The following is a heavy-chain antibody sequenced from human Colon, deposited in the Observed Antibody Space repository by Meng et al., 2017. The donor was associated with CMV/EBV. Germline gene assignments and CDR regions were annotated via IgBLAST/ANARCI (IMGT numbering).Heavy chain of an antibody. J-gene: IGHJ4*02. CDR3: ARDRYYHDY. Sequence: ESLKISCSASGFTFSSYWMTWVRQVPGKGLEWLAKIKHDGHEEKYLDSVEGRFTISRDNANETVSLQMNSLRADDTALYYCARDRYYHDYWGQGTLVTVSS. V-gene: IGHV3-7*01. D-gene: IGHD3-10*01. CDR1: GFTFSSYW. CDR2: IKHDGHEE.